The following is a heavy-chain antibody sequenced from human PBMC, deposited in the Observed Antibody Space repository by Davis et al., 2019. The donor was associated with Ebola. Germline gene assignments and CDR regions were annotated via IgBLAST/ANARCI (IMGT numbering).Heavy chain of an antibody. D-gene: IGHD3-9*01. J-gene: IGHJ5*01. CDR2: TYGTGADT. CDR1: GFIFSTYV. Sequence: GESLKISCSASGFIFSTYVMSWVRQAPGKGLEWVSTYGTGADTYYADSVKGRFTISRDNAKNSLYLQMNSLRVEDTALYHCVRVNAATGYSRFDSWGQGTLVTVSS. V-gene: IGHV3-20*01. CDR3: VRVNAATGYSRFDS.